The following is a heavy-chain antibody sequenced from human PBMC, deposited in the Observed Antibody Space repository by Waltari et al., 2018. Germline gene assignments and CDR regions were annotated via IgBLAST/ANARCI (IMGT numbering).Heavy chain of an antibody. CDR3: AKDQAEWLVLDGYFDS. D-gene: IGHD6-19*01. V-gene: IGHV3-23*01. CDR1: GFNFSNYA. CDR2: MSGTGDYT. Sequence: EVQLLESGGDLEQPGGSLRISCVGSGFNFSNYAMNWVRQAPGKGLELVSTMSGTGDYTYYADSVKGRFTISRDNSKNTVFLHMNNLRVEDTAIYFCAKDQAEWLVLDGYFDSWGQGTLVTVSS. J-gene: IGHJ4*02.